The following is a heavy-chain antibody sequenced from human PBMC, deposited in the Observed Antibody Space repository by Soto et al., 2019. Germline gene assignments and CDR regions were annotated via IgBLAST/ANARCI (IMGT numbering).Heavy chain of an antibody. D-gene: IGHD4-4*01. V-gene: IGHV4-30-4*01. J-gene: IGHJ6*02. CDR3: AREVNNYYGMDV. CDR2: ISYSGST. Sequence: QVQLQESGPGLVKPSQTLSLTCTVSGGSTSSDDYYWSWIRQPPGKGLEWIGYISYSGSTYYNPSLKSRVTISVDTSKTQFSLRLSSVTAADTAVYYCAREVNNYYGMDVWGQGTTVTASS. CDR1: GGSTSSDDYY.